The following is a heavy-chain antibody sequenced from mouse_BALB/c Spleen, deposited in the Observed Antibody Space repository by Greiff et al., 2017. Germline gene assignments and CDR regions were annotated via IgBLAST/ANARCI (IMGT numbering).Heavy chain of an antibody. CDR1: GYTFTSYT. Sequence: QVQLQQSAAELARPGASVKMSCKASGYTFTSYTMHWVKQRPGQGLEWIGCINPSSGYTEYNQKFKDKTTLTADKSSSTAYMQLSSLTSEDSAVYYCARKGNYGFAYWGQGTLVTVSA. J-gene: IGHJ3*01. CDR2: INPSSGYT. D-gene: IGHD2-1*01. CDR3: ARKGNYGFAY. V-gene: IGHV1-4*02.